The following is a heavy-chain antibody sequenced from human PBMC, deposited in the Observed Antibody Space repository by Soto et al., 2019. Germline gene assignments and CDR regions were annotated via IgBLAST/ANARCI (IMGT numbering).Heavy chain of an antibody. V-gene: IGHV5-51*01. CDR3: ARHVGTYDSTGYYPDAFDI. D-gene: IGHD3-22*01. CDR2: IYPGDSDT. J-gene: IGHJ3*02. CDR1: GFSFTNYW. Sequence: GESLKISCKGSGFSFTNYWIAWVRQMPGKGLEWMGIIYPGDSDTRYSPSFQGQVTISADKSISTAYLQWSSLKAADTALYYCARHVGTYDSTGYYPDAFDIRGQGTMVTVSS.